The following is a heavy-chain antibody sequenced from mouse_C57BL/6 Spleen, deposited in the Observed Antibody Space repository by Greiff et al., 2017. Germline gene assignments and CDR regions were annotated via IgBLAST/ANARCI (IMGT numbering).Heavy chain of an antibody. CDR3: ARDHFDY. CDR2: ISYDGSN. CDR1: GYSITSGYY. J-gene: IGHJ2*01. Sequence: EVKLVESGPGLVKPSQSLSLTCSVTGYSITSGYYWNWIRQFPGNKLEWMGYISYDGSNNYNPSLKNRISITRDTSKNQFFLKLNSVTTEDTATYYCARDHFDYWGQGTTLTVSS. V-gene: IGHV3-6*01.